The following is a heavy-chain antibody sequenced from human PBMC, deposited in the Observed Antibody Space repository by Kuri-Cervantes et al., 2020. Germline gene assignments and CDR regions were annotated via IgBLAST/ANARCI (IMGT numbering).Heavy chain of an antibody. J-gene: IGHJ4*02. D-gene: IGHD5-18*01. CDR3: AKGKVLYSYGYYGFDY. CDR1: GFTFSSYG. V-gene: IGHV3-30*18. CDR2: ISYDGSNK. Sequence: GGSLRLSCAASGFTFSSYGMHWVRQAPGKGLEWVAVISYDGSNKYYADSVKGRFTISRDNSKNTLYLQMNSLRAEDTAVYYCAKGKVLYSYGYYGFDYWGQGTLVTVSS.